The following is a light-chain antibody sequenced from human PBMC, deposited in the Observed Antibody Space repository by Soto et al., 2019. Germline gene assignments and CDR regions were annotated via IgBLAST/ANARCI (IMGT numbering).Light chain of an antibody. V-gene: IGKV3-20*01. Sequence: EIVLTQSPGTLSLSPGDRATLSCRASQSVSSNSLAWYQQKPGQAPRLLIYLASIRATGIPDRFSGSGSGTDFTLTINRLAPEDFAVYYCQQYGSSPRTFGQGTKVEVK. CDR1: QSVSSNS. CDR2: LAS. CDR3: QQYGSSPRT. J-gene: IGKJ1*01.